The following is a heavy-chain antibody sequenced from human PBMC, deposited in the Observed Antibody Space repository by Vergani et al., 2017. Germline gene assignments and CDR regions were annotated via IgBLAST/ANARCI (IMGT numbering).Heavy chain of an antibody. J-gene: IGHJ4*02. CDR3: KKDERRMVRGVTGGFDD. Sequence: EVQLVESRGVLVQPGGSLRLSCAASGFTVSSNEMSWVRQAPGKGLEWGSSISGGSTYYADSRKGRFTITRDNDKNKRHLQMNSLRAEDTAVYYCKKDERRMVRGVTGGFDDWGQGTLVTVSS. V-gene: IGHV3-38-3*01. CDR2: ISGGST. CDR1: GFTVSSNE. D-gene: IGHD3-10*01.